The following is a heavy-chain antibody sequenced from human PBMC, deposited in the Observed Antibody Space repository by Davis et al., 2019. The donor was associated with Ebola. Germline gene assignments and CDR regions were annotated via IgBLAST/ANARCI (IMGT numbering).Heavy chain of an antibody. CDR1: GFTFSSYS. V-gene: IGHV3-48*02. J-gene: IGHJ4*02. D-gene: IGHD6-13*01. Sequence: GESLKISCAASGFTFSSYSMNWVRQAPGKGLEWVSYISSSSSTIYYADPVKGRFTISRDNAKNSLYLQMNSLRDEDTAVYYCARGKGIAAAGTTHFDYWGQGTLVTVSS. CDR3: ARGKGIAAAGTTHFDY. CDR2: ISSSSSTI.